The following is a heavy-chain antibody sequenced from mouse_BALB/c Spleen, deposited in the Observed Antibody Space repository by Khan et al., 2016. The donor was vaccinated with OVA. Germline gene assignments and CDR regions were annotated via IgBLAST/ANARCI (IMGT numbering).Heavy chain of an antibody. J-gene: IGHJ4*01. D-gene: IGHD2-3*01. CDR2: ISSSGST. V-gene: IGHV3-2*02. CDR3: ARDGSRYNYAMDY. CDR1: GYSITSDYA. Sequence: EVQLQESGPGLVKPSQSLSLTCTVTGYSITSDYAWNWIRQFPGNKLEWMGYISSSGSTNYNPALKRRLSITRDTSKNQFFLQLNSVTTEDTATYYCARDGSRYNYAMDYWGQGTSVTVSS.